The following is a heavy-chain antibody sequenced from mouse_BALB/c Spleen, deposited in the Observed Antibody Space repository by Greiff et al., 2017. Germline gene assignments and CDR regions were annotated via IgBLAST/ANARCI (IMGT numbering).Heavy chain of an antibody. J-gene: IGHJ3*01. CDR3: ARGGFYYGSISFAY. CDR1: GYTFSSYW. Sequence: QVQLQQSGAELMKPGASVKISCKATGYTFSSYWIEWVKQRPGHGLEWIGEILPGSGSTNYNEKFKGKATFTADTSSNTAYMQLSSLTSEDSAVYYCARGGFYYGSISFAYWGQGTLVTVSA. V-gene: IGHV1-9*01. CDR2: ILPGSGST. D-gene: IGHD1-1*01.